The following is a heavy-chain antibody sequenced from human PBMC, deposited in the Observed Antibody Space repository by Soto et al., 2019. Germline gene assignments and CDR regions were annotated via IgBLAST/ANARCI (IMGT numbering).Heavy chain of an antibody. Sequence: GGLLRLSCTASEFSFSISPMHWIRQAPGKGPEWVALISYDGTNKFYADSVKGRFTISRDNSKSTLYLQVDSLRPEDAAVYYCARDPKTSGGQHWAFNYFDSWGQGTLVTVSS. V-gene: IGHV3-30-3*01. D-gene: IGHD7-27*01. CDR3: ARDPKTSGGQHWAFNYFDS. J-gene: IGHJ4*02. CDR1: EFSFSISP. CDR2: ISYDGTNK.